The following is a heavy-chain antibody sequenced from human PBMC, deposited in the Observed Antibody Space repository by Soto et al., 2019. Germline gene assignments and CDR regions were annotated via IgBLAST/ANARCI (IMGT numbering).Heavy chain of an antibody. D-gene: IGHD2-8*02. CDR3: ARDKITGLFDY. Sequence: QVQLQQWGAGLLKPSETLSLTCAVYGGSFSGYYWTWIRQPPGTGLEWIGEINHSGSTNYNPSLKSRVTISVETSNNQFSLKLTSVTAADTALYYCARDKITGLFDYWGQGTLVIVSS. J-gene: IGHJ4*02. CDR1: GGSFSGYY. V-gene: IGHV4-34*01. CDR2: INHSGST.